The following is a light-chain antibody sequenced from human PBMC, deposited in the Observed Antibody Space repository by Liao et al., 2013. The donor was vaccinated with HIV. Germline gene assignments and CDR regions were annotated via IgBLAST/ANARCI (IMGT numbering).Light chain of an antibody. Sequence: SYELTQPPSVSVSPGQTASITCSGDKLGDKYACWYQQKPGQSPVLVIYQDSKRPSGIPERFSGSSSGTTVTLTISGVQAEDEADYYCQSADSSGPNWVFGGGTKLTVL. J-gene: IGLJ3*02. CDR1: KLGDKY. CDR3: QSADSSGPNWV. CDR2: QDS. V-gene: IGLV3-25*03.